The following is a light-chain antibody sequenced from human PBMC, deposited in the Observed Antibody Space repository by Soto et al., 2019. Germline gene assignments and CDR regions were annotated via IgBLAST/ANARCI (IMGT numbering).Light chain of an antibody. Sequence: QSVLPQPASVSGSPGQSITVSCTGTSSDVGAYDYVSWYQHHPGKAPKLMVYDVSYRPSGVSNRFSGSKSGNTASLTISGLQAEDEADYHCSSYTSRSTLVFGTGTKVTVL. CDR1: SSDVGAYDY. J-gene: IGLJ1*01. CDR3: SSYTSRSTLV. V-gene: IGLV2-14*03. CDR2: DVS.